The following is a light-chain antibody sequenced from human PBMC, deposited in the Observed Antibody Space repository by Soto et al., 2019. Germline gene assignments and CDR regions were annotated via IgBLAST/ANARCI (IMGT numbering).Light chain of an antibody. CDR1: SSDVGGYDY. V-gene: IGLV2-14*03. CDR3: SSYTTGSTPHVV. CDR2: DVT. J-gene: IGLJ2*01. Sequence: QSALTQPASVSGSPGQSITISCTGTSSDVGGYDYVSWYQHHPGKAPKLMIYDVTNRPSRVSNRFSGSKSGNTASLTISGLQAEDEAEYYCSSYTTGSTPHVVFGGGTALTLL.